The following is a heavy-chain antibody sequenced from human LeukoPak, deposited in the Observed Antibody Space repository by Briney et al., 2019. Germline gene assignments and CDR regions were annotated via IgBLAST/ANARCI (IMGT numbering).Heavy chain of an antibody. Sequence: VGSLRLSCAASGFTFSGYAMTWVRQAPGKGLEWVSSITGSGDYTYYIDSVKGRFTISRDISKNTLYLQMNSLRAEDTAIYYCAKDHPLYYYDSSGYYFTAFDIWGQGTMVTVS. J-gene: IGHJ3*02. CDR3: AKDHPLYYYDSSGYYFTAFDI. CDR1: GFTFSGYA. D-gene: IGHD3-22*01. V-gene: IGHV3-23*01. CDR2: ITGSGDYT.